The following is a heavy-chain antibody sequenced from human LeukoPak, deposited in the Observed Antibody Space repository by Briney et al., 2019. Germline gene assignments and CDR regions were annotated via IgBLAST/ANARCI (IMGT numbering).Heavy chain of an antibody. J-gene: IGHJ6*03. V-gene: IGHV3-48*01. CDR3: ARGDYSNPDYYYYYMDV. Sequence: GSLRLSCAASGFTFSSYSMNWVRQAPGKGLEWVSYISSSSSTIYYADSVKGRFTVSRDNAKISLYLQMNSLRVEDTAVYYCARGDYSNPDYYYYYMDVWGKGTTVTVSS. CDR2: ISSSSSTI. CDR1: GFTFSSYS. D-gene: IGHD4-11*01.